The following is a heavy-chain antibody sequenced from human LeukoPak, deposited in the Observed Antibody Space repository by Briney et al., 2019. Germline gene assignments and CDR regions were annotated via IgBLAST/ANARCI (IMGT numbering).Heavy chain of an antibody. CDR2: INHSGST. CDR1: GGSFSGYY. D-gene: IGHD2-2*01. V-gene: IGHV4-34*01. J-gene: IGHJ4*02. Sequence: PSETLCLTCAVYGGSFSGYYWSWIRQPPGKGLEWIGEINHSGSTNYNPSLKSRVTISVDTSKNQFSLKLSSVTAADTAVYYCARGRPARYDYWGQGTLVTVSS. CDR3: ARGRPARYDY.